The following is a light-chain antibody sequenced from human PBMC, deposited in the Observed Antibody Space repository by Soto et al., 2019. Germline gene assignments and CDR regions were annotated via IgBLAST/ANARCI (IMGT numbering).Light chain of an antibody. J-gene: IGKJ1*01. V-gene: IGKV3-20*01. CDR1: QSITSNY. CDR2: GAS. Sequence: EIVLTQSPGTLSLSPGEGATLSCRASQSITSNYFAWYQQKPGQAPRLLIYGASYRATGIPDRFSGSGSGTDFTLTISRLEPEDFEVYYCQQYSWAFGQGTKVEIK. CDR3: QQYSWA.